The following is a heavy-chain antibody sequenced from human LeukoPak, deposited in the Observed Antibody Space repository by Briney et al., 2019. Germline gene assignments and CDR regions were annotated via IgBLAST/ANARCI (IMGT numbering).Heavy chain of an antibody. CDR3: ARDPPWGGYSGSFDY. Sequence: PGGSLRLSCAASGFTFSSYGMHGVRQAPGKGLEWVAVIWYDGSNKYYADSVKGRFTISRDNSKNTLYLQMNSLRAEDTAVYYCARDPPWGGYSGSFDYWGQGTLVTVSS. CDR1: GFTFSSYG. CDR2: IWYDGSNK. V-gene: IGHV3-33*01. D-gene: IGHD5-12*01. J-gene: IGHJ4*02.